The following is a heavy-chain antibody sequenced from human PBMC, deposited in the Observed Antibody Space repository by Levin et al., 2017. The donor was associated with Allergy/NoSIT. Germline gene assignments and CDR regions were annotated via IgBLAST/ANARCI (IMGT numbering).Heavy chain of an antibody. CDR3: ARDASYYYDSSGYDY. CDR1: GFTFSDYY. Sequence: SCAASGFTFSDYYMSWIRQAPGKGLEWVSYISSSGSTIYYADSVKGRFTISRDNAKNSLYLQMNSLRAEDTAVYYCARDASYYYDSSGYDYWGQGTLVTVSS. V-gene: IGHV3-11*01. D-gene: IGHD3-22*01. J-gene: IGHJ4*02. CDR2: ISSSGSTI.